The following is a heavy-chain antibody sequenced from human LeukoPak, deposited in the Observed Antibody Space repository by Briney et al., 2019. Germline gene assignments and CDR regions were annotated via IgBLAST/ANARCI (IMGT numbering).Heavy chain of an antibody. V-gene: IGHV3-7*03. CDR3: AKHDEVGATAIFDY. CDR2: IKQDGSDK. Sequence: GGSLRLSCTASGFTFSNYWMSWVRQAPGKGLEWVASIKQDGSDKYYVDSVKGRFTISRDNAKNSLYLQMNSLRAEDTAVYYCAKHDEVGATAIFDYWGQGTLVTVSS. J-gene: IGHJ4*02. D-gene: IGHD1-26*01. CDR1: GFTFSNYW.